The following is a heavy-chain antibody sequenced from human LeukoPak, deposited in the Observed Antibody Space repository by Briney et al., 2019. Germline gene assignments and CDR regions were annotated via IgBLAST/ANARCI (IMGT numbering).Heavy chain of an antibody. J-gene: IGHJ2*01. D-gene: IGHD2-21*02. V-gene: IGHV4-30-4*01. Sequence: PSETLSLTCTVSGGSISSGDYYWSWIRQPPGKGLEWIGYIYYSGSTYYNPSLKSRVTISVDTSKSQFSLKLSSVTAADTAVYFCARQFCGGNCYLYWYFDLWGRGTLVTVSS. CDR3: ARQFCGGNCYLYWYFDL. CDR2: IYYSGST. CDR1: GGSISSGDYY.